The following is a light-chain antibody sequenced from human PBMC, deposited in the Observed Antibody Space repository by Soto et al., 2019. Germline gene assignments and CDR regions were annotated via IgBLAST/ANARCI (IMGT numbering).Light chain of an antibody. CDR1: QGIGSG. Sequence: AIQMTQSPSSLSASVGDRVTITCRASQGIGSGLGWYQQKPGKAPRLLIYGASSLESGVPSRFSGSGSGTEYTPPTSSRLQEDFATYYCRQHYDSSYTFGQGTKLEIK. CDR3: RQHYDSSYT. J-gene: IGKJ2*01. CDR2: GAS. V-gene: IGKV1-6*01.